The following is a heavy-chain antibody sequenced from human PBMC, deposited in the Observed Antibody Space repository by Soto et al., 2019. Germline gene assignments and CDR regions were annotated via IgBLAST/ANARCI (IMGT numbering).Heavy chain of an antibody. CDR2: IYYSGST. D-gene: IGHD3-22*01. J-gene: IGHJ2*01. CDR1: GGSISSYY. Sequence: QVQLQESGPGLVKPSETLSLTCTVSGGSISSYYWSWIRQPPGKGLEWIGYIYYSGSTNYNPSLKSRVTISVDTSKNQFSLKLRSVTAADTAVYYCARTITHYYDSSGYLGDWYFDLWGRGTLVTVSS. CDR3: ARTITHYYDSSGYLGDWYFDL. V-gene: IGHV4-59*08.